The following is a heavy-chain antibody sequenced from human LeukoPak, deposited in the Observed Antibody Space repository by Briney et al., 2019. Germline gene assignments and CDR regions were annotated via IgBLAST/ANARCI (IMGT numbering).Heavy chain of an antibody. CDR1: GGSFSGYY. CDR3: ASLSGSYPIQSDYYYYYMDV. V-gene: IGHV3-11*04. CDR2: ISSSSSTI. D-gene: IGHD1-26*01. J-gene: IGHJ6*03. Sequence: LSLTCAVYGGSFSGYYWSWIRQPPGKGLEWVSYISSSSSTIYYADSVKGRFTISRDNAKNSLYLQMNSLRAEDTAVYYCASLSGSYPIQSDYYYYYMDVWGKGTTVTVSS.